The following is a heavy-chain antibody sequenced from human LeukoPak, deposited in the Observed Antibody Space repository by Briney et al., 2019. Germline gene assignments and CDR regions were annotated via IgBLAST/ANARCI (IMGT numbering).Heavy chain of an antibody. Sequence: SETLSLTCTVSGGSISSYYWSWIRQPPGKGLEWIGYIYYSGSTNYNPSFKSRVTISVDTSKNQFSLKLSSVTAADTAVYYCARTEYCSGGSCSEGAFDIWGQGTMVTVSS. J-gene: IGHJ3*02. CDR3: ARTEYCSGGSCSEGAFDI. CDR1: GGSISSYY. D-gene: IGHD2-15*01. CDR2: IYYSGST. V-gene: IGHV4-59*08.